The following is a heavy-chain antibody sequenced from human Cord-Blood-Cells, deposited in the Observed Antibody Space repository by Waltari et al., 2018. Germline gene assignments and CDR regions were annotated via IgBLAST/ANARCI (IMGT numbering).Heavy chain of an antibody. V-gene: IGHV4-59*11. CDR2: IYYSGST. Sequence: QVQLQESGPGLVKPSETLSLTCTVSGGSISSHYWSWIRQPPGKGLEWIGYIYYSGSTNSNPSLKSRVTISVDTSKNQFSLKLSSVTAADTAVYYCARKGRYCSSTSCYNVAFDIWGQGTMVTVSS. CDR3: ARKGRYCSSTSCYNVAFDI. D-gene: IGHD2-2*02. J-gene: IGHJ3*02. CDR1: GGSISSHY.